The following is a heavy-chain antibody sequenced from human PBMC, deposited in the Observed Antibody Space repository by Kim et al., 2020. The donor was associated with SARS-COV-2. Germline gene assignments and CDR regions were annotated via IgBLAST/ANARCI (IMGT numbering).Heavy chain of an antibody. CDR3: AKLSGGDRNTRIWGSYDPDAFDI. CDR2: ISGSGGST. D-gene: IGHD3-16*01. J-gene: IGHJ3*02. V-gene: IGHV3-23*01. Sequence: GGSLRLSCAASGFTFSSYAMSWVRQAPGKGLEWVSAISGSGGSTYYADSVKGRFTISRDNSKNTLYLQMNSLRAEDTAVYYCAKLSGGDRNTRIWGSYDPDAFDIWGQGTMVTVSS. CDR1: GFTFSSYA.